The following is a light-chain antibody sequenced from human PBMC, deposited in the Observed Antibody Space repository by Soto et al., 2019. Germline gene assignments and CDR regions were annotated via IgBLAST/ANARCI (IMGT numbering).Light chain of an antibody. Sequence: QSALTQPASVSGSPAQSITISCTGTSSDVGGYNYVSWYQQHPGKAPKLMIYEVSNRPSGVSNRFSGSKSGNTASLTISGLQAEDEADYYCSSYTSSSTQVVFGGGTKLTVL. V-gene: IGLV2-14*01. CDR3: SSYTSSSTQVV. CDR2: EVS. CDR1: SSDVGGYNY. J-gene: IGLJ2*01.